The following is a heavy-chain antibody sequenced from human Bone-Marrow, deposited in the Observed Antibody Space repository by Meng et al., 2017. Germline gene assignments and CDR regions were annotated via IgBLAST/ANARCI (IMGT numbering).Heavy chain of an antibody. Sequence: SETLSPTCTVPGYSISSGFYRGWIRQSPGKGLEWTESINHSGNTYDNPSLKSRVTISVDTSKNQFTLKLKSVTAADTAVYYCARLLLAAAGPYWGQGTLVTVSS. V-gene: IGHV4-38-2*02. CDR1: GYSISSGFY. CDR2: INHSGNT. D-gene: IGHD6-13*01. CDR3: ARLLLAAAGPY. J-gene: IGHJ4*02.